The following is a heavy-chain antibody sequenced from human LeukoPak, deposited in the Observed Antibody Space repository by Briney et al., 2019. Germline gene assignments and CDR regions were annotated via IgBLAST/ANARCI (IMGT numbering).Heavy chain of an antibody. Sequence: SEXLSLTCTVSGGSISSSSYYWRWLRQPAGKGLEWIGRIYTSGSTNYNPSLKSRVTISVDTSKNQFSLKLSSVTAADTAVYYCARVPPWFGGPPGAFDIWGQGTMVTVSS. D-gene: IGHD3-10*01. V-gene: IGHV4-61*02. CDR2: IYTSGST. J-gene: IGHJ3*02. CDR1: GGSISSSSYY. CDR3: ARVPPWFGGPPGAFDI.